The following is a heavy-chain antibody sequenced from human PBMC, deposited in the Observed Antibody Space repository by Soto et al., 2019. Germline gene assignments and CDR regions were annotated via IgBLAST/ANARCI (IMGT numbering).Heavy chain of an antibody. CDR1: GFIFSRYT. Sequence: EVQLVESGGGLVKPGGSLRLSCAASGFIFSRYTMNWVRQAPGKGLEWVSSISGSSTYIYYEDSVKGRFTISRGNSLYLQMSSLSAEDTAVYYCVRGWLRDPWMYWGQGTLVTVSS. D-gene: IGHD3-22*01. CDR2: ISGSSTYI. CDR3: VRGWLRDPWMY. J-gene: IGHJ4*02. V-gene: IGHV3-21*01.